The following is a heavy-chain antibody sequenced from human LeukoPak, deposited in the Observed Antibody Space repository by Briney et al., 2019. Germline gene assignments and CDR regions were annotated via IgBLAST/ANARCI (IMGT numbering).Heavy chain of an antibody. Sequence: ASVKVSCKASGYTFTSYHLHWVRQVPGQGPEWMAIINPAGGATNCAQKFQGRVTVTRDTSTSTVYMELSSLRSEDTAVYYCARIRGPPPYWGQGTLVTVSS. J-gene: IGHJ4*02. CDR1: GYTFTSYH. D-gene: IGHD2-15*01. CDR2: INPAGGAT. V-gene: IGHV1-46*01. CDR3: ARIRGPPPY.